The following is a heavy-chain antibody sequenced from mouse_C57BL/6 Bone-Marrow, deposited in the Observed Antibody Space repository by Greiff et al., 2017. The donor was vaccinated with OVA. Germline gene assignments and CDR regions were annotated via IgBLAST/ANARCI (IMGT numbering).Heavy chain of an antibody. D-gene: IGHD1-1*01. Sequence: VQLQQSGPELVKPGASVKMSCKASGYTFTDYNMHWVKQSPGKSLEWIGYINPNNGGTSYNQKFKGKATLTVNKSSSTAYKELRSLTSEDSAVYYCARIRGEGSRRAWFAYWGQGTLVTVSA. CDR1: GYTFTDYN. V-gene: IGHV1-22*01. CDR2: INPNNGGT. CDR3: ARIRGEGSRRAWFAY. J-gene: IGHJ3*01.